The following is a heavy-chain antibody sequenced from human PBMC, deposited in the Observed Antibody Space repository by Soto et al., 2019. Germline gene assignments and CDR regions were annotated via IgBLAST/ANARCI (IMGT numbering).Heavy chain of an antibody. CDR3: ARDPQPRGGNQLGDY. CDR2: IIPIFGTA. CDR1: GGTFSSYA. D-gene: IGHD2-15*01. Sequence: SVKVSCKASGGTFSSYAISWVRQAPGQGLEWMGGIIPIFGTANYAQKFQGRVTITADESTSTAYMELSSLRSEDTAVYYCARDPQPRGGNQLGDYWGQGTLVTVSS. V-gene: IGHV1-69*13. J-gene: IGHJ4*02.